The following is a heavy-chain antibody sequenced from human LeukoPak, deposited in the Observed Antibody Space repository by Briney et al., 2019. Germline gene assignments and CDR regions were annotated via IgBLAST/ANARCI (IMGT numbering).Heavy chain of an antibody. V-gene: IGHV3-43D*04. J-gene: IGHJ3*02. CDR2: ISWDGGST. CDR3: AKEGYYCDSSGSGAFDI. Sequence: GGSLRLSCAASGFTFDDYAMHWVRQAPGKGLEWVSLISWDGGSTYYAGSVKGRFTISRDNSKNSLYLQMNSLRAEDTALYYCAKEGYYCDSSGSGAFDIWGQGTMVTVSS. CDR1: GFTFDDYA. D-gene: IGHD3-22*01.